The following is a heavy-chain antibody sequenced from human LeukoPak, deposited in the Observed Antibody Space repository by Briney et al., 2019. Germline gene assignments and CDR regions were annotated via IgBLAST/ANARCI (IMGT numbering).Heavy chain of an antibody. CDR2: ISGSGGST. CDR1: GFTFSGYA. J-gene: IGHJ6*03. D-gene: IGHD5-12*01. Sequence: GSLRLSCAASGFTFSGYAMSWVRQAPGKGLEWVSAISGSGGSTHYADSVKGRFTISRDNSKNTLYLQMNSLRAEDTAVYYCACGYDYYYYYYMDVWGKGTTVTVSS. CDR3: ACGYDYYYYYYMDV. V-gene: IGHV3-23*01.